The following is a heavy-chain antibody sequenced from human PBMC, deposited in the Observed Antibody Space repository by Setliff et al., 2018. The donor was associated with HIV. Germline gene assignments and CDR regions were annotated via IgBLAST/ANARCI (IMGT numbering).Heavy chain of an antibody. V-gene: IGHV1-8*02. J-gene: IGHJ4*02. CDR2: IIPNSGNT. CDR1: GGTFSSYG. D-gene: IGHD2-2*01. CDR3: ARAPRGVGSSRHFDY. Sequence: ASVKVSCKASGGTFSSYGITYGITWVRQAPGQGLEWMGGIIPNSGNTGYAQKFQGRVTMTRNTSISTAYMQLSSLRSEDTAVYFCARAPRGVGSSRHFDYWGRGTLVTVSS.